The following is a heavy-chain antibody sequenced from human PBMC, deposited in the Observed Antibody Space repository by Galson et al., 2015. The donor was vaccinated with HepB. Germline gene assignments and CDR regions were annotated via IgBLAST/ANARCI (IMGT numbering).Heavy chain of an antibody. D-gene: IGHD2-8*01. CDR3: AKEVYYFDY. J-gene: IGHJ4*02. V-gene: IGHV3-23*01. CDR2: ISGTGEST. CDR1: GFTFGSYA. Sequence: SLRLSCAASGFTFGSYAMTWVRQAPGEGLEWVSTISGTGESTYYADSVKGRFTISRDNSKNTVYLQMNSLRAEDTAVYYCAKEVYYFDYWGQGTLVTVSS.